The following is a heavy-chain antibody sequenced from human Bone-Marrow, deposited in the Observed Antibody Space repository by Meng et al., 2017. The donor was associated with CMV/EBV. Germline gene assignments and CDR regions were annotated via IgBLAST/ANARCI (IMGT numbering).Heavy chain of an antibody. CDR3: VKDPVVGAPHVIDI. J-gene: IGHJ3*02. CDR2: IKQDGSEK. D-gene: IGHD1-26*01. Sequence: GGSLRLSCAASGFTFSSYWMSWVRQAPGKGLEWVANIKQDGSEKYYVDSVKGRFTISRDNAKNSLYLQRNSLRAEGTAVFYCVKDPVVGAPHVIDIWGQGATVTVSS. V-gene: IGHV3-7*01. CDR1: GFTFSSYW.